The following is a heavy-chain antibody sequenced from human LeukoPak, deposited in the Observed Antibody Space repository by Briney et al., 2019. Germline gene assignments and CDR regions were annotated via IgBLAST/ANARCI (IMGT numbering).Heavy chain of an antibody. J-gene: IGHJ4*02. V-gene: IGHV2-5*01. CDR2: IYWNDDK. D-gene: IGHD3-22*01. CDR3: AHRPFDTSDLDY. CDR1: GFSLSTSGVG. Sequence: ESGPTLVNPTQTLTLTCTLSGFSLSTSGVGVGWIRQPPGKALEWLALIYWNDDKRYSPSLKSRLTITKDTSKNQVALTMTNMDPVDTATYYCAHRPFDTSDLDYWGQGTLVTVSS.